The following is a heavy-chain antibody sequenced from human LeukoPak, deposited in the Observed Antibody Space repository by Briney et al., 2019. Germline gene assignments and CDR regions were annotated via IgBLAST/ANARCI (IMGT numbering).Heavy chain of an antibody. D-gene: IGHD2-21*01. CDR1: GFTFSSFV. J-gene: IGHJ5*02. CDR3: ARERLIGVSSCFDL. CDR2: IWYDGSNK. V-gene: IGHV3-33*01. Sequence: PGGSLRLSCALSGFTFSSFVMHCVRQAPDKGLEWVAVIWYDGSNKYYADSVKGRFTISRDNSKNTLYLKMSSLRAEDTAVYYCARERLIGVSSCFDLWGQGTLVTVSS.